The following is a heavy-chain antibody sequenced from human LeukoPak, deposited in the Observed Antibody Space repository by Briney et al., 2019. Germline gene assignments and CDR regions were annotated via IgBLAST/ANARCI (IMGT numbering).Heavy chain of an antibody. D-gene: IGHD4-23*01. CDR3: AKGKDAMAV. J-gene: IGHJ6*02. CDR2: ISGSGQTT. CDR1: GLTFSSYS. Sequence: PGGSLRLSCVASGLTFSSYSMSWVRQAPGKGLEWTSGISGSGQTTWYADSVKGRFTISRDNSKDTVYLQMSSLRAGDTALYYCAKGKDAMAVWGRGTKVIVSS. V-gene: IGHV3-23*01.